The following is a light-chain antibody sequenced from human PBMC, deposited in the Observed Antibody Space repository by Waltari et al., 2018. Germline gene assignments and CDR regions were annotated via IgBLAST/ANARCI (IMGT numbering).Light chain of an antibody. CDR1: QSLLDRNGYNL. Sequence: DIVVTQSPLPLPVTPGEPASISCRSRQSLLDRNGYNLLDWYLQKPGQSPQLLIYFGSNRASGVPDRFSGSGSGRDFTLKISRVEAEDVGVYYCMQALQTPWTFGQGTKVEIK. J-gene: IGKJ1*01. CDR3: MQALQTPWT. CDR2: FGS. V-gene: IGKV2-28*01.